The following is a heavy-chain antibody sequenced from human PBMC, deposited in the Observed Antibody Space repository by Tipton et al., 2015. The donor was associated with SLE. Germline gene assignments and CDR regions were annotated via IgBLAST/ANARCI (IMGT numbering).Heavy chain of an antibody. Sequence: TLSLTCAVSGYSISSGYYWGWIRQPPGKGLEWIGSIYHSGSTYYHPSLKSRVTISVDTSKNQFSLKLSSVTAADTAVYYCARGDLYDYIWGSYRLDAFDIWGQGTMVTVSS. CDR1: GYSISSGYY. CDR3: ARGDLYDYIWGSYRLDAFDI. CDR2: IYHSGST. J-gene: IGHJ3*02. D-gene: IGHD3-16*02. V-gene: IGHV4-38-2*01.